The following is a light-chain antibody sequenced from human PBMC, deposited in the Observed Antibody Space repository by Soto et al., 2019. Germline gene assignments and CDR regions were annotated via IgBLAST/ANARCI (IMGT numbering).Light chain of an antibody. CDR1: SSDVGYYDY. CDR2: EVS. J-gene: IGLJ1*01. CDR3: SSYTSSTTLPFV. Sequence: VLTQPASVSGSPGQSITVSCTGTSSDVGYYDYVSWYQQHPGKAPQLIIYEVSHRPSGVSDRFSGSKSDNTASLTISGLQPEDEADYYCSSYTSSTTLPFVFGTGTKVTVL. V-gene: IGLV2-14*01.